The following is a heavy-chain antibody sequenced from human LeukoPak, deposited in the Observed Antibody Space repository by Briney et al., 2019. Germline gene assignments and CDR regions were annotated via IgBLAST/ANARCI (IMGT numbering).Heavy chain of an antibody. Sequence: ASVKVSCKASGYTFTSYAMNWVRQAPGQGLEWMGWISAYNGNTNYAQKLQGRVTMTTDTSTSTAYMELRSLRSDDTAVYYCARALTRYSTAWYGYWGQGTLVTVSS. J-gene: IGHJ4*02. D-gene: IGHD6-19*01. CDR2: ISAYNGNT. CDR1: GYTFTSYA. V-gene: IGHV1-18*01. CDR3: ARALTRYSTAWYGY.